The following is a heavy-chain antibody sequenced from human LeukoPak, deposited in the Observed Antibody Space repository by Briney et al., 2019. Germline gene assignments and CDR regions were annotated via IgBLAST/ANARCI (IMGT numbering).Heavy chain of an antibody. CDR3: ARVFLTGYYLFDY. J-gene: IGHJ4*02. V-gene: IGHV3-48*03. Sequence: GGSLRLSCAASGFTFSSYEMNWVRQAPGKGLEWVSYISSSGSTKYFADSVKGRFTISRDNAKNSPYLQMNSLRAEDTAVYYCARVFLTGYYLFDYWGQGTLVTVSS. CDR2: ISSSGSTK. D-gene: IGHD3-9*01. CDR1: GFTFSSYE.